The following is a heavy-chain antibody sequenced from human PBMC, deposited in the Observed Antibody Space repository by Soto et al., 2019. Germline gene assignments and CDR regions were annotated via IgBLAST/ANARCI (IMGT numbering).Heavy chain of an antibody. Sequence: QVQLVQSGAEVKKPGSSVMVSCKASGGTFSTYAISWVRQAPGQGLEWMGGIIPIFGTASYAQKFQGRGPMTADGSTRTAYMELRSLTSEDTAVYYCASSLGLEYYYGMDVWGQGTTVTVSS. J-gene: IGHJ6*02. V-gene: IGHV1-69*12. CDR2: IIPIFGTA. CDR3: ASSLGLEYYYGMDV. CDR1: GGTFSTYA. D-gene: IGHD1-1*01.